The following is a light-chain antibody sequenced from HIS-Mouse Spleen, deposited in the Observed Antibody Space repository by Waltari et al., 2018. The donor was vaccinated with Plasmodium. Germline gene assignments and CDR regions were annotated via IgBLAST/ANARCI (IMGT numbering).Light chain of an antibody. V-gene: IGLV3-10*01. Sequence: SYELTQPPSVSVSPGQTATITCSADALPQTNDNWSQQKSGQAPVLVIYEDSKRPTGIPEVFSVSRSGTMATLTISGAQVEDEADYYCYSTDSSGNHRVFGGGTKLTVL. CDR2: EDS. CDR3: YSTDSSGNHRV. CDR1: ALPQTN. J-gene: IGLJ3*02.